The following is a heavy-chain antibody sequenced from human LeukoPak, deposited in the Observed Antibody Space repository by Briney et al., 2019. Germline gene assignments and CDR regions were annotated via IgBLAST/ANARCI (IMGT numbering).Heavy chain of an antibody. V-gene: IGHV3-30-3*01. Sequence: GRSLRLSCAASGFTFSSYAMHWVRQAPGKGLEWVAVISYDGSNKYYADSVKGRFTISRDNSKNTLYLQMNSLRAEDTAVYYCARDKGHDSSGYYYYFYYWGQGTLVTVSS. CDR1: GFTFSSYA. J-gene: IGHJ4*02. CDR2: ISYDGSNK. CDR3: ARDKGHDSSGYYYYFYY. D-gene: IGHD3-22*01.